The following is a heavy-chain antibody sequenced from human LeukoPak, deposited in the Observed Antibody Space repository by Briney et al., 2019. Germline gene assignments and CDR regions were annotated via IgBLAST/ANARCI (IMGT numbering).Heavy chain of an antibody. V-gene: IGHV1-8*01. CDR1: GYTFTSYD. CDR3: AIKGKRGSGWFPFDY. J-gene: IGHJ4*02. CDR2: MNPNSGNT. Sequence: ASVKVSCKASGYTFTSYDINWVRQAPGQGLEWMGWMNPNSGNTGYAQKFQGRVTMTRNTSISTAYMELSSLGSEDTAVYYCAIKGKRGSGWFPFDYWGQGTLVTVSS. D-gene: IGHD6-19*01.